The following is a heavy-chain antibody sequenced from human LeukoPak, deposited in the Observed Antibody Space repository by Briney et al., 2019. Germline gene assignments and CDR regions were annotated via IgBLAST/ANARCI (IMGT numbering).Heavy chain of an antibody. D-gene: IGHD2-2*01. CDR2: ISSSSSYI. Sequence: PGGSLRLSCAASGFTFSSYSMNWVRQAPGKGLEWVSSISSSSSYIYYADSVKGRFTIPRDNAKNSLYLQMNSLRAEDTAVYYCARDTPTKYCSSTSCSPDYWGQGTLVTVSS. CDR1: GFTFSSYS. CDR3: ARDTPTKYCSSTSCSPDY. J-gene: IGHJ4*02. V-gene: IGHV3-21*01.